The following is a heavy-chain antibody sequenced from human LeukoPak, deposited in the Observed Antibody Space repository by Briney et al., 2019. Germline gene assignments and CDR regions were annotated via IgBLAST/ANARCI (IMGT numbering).Heavy chain of an antibody. D-gene: IGHD6-19*01. CDR1: GYTFTSYG. J-gene: IGHJ5*02. V-gene: IGHV1-18*01. CDR2: VSTYNGNT. Sequence: ASVKVSCKSSGYTFTSYGITWLRQAPGLGLEWMGWVSTYNGNTNFAQKFQDRVSMSTDTSTSTAYMELRSLTSDDTAVYYCAREGSGSGRVRWFDPWGQGTLVTVSS. CDR3: AREGSGSGRVRWFDP.